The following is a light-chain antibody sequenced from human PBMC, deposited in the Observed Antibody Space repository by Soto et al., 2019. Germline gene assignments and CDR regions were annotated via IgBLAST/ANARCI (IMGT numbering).Light chain of an antibody. J-gene: IGLJ3*02. CDR2: EGT. V-gene: IGLV2-23*03. CDR1: SSDIGSYNL. Sequence: QSALTQPASVSGSPGQSITISCTGTSSDIGSYNLVSWYQHLPGKAPKLIIYEGTKWSSGVSNRFSGSKSGNTASLTISGLQAEDAADYYCCAYAGSATFVVFGGGTKLTVL. CDR3: CAYAGSATFVV.